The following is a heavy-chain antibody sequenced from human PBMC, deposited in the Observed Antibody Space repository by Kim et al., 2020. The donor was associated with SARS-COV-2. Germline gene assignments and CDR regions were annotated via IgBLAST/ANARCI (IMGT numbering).Heavy chain of an antibody. CDR1: GGSFSGYY. D-gene: IGHD3-22*01. V-gene: IGHV4-34*01. J-gene: IGHJ3*02. Sequence: SETLSLTCAVYGGSFSGYYWSWIRQPPGKGLEWIGEINHSGSTNYNPSLKSRVTISVDTSKNQFSLKLSSVTAADTAVYYCARDYSMIVPGLDAFDIWGQGTMVTVSS. CDR2: INHSGST. CDR3: ARDYSMIVPGLDAFDI.